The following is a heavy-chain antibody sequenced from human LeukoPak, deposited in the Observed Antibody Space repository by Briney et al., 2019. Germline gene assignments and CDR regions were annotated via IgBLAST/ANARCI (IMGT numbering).Heavy chain of an antibody. Sequence: GGSLRLSCAASGFTFSSYEMTWVRQAPGKGLEWISKISFSGSGTTYADSVKGRFTISRDNAENSLYLQMSSLRAEDTAVYYCARRLSYYGMDVWGQGTTVTVSS. J-gene: IGHJ6*02. V-gene: IGHV3-48*03. CDR2: ISFSGSGT. D-gene: IGHD3-16*02. CDR1: GFTFSSYE. CDR3: ARRLSYYGMDV.